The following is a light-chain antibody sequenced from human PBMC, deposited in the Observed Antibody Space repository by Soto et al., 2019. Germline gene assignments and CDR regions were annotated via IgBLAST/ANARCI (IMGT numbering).Light chain of an antibody. CDR1: QSVSSSY. CDR3: QQYGVSPRT. Sequence: EIELTQSPGTLSFSPGERATLSCRASQSVSSSYLAWYQQKPGQAPRLLIYDTSTRAPGISARFSGSGSGTEFTLTINRLEPEDFAVYYCQQYGVSPRTFGQGTKVDIK. V-gene: IGKV3-20*01. CDR2: DTS. J-gene: IGKJ1*01.